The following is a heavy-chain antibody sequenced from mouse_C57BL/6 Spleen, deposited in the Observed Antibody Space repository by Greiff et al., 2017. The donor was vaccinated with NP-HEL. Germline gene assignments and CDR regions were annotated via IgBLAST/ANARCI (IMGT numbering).Heavy chain of an antibody. CDR2: IDPSDSYT. Sequence: QVHVKQSGAELVKPGASVKLSCKASGYTFTEYTIHWVKQRPGQGLEWIGEIDPSDSYTNYNQKFKGKSTLTVDKSSSTAYMQLSSLTSEDSAVYYCARNGYDGDYYAMDYWGQGTSVTVSS. CDR1: GYTFTEYT. CDR3: ARNGYDGDYYAMDY. V-gene: IGHV1-69*01. J-gene: IGHJ4*01. D-gene: IGHD2-2*01.